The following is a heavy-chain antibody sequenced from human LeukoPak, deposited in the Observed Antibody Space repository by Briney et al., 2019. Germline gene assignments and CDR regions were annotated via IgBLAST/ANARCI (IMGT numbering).Heavy chain of an antibody. CDR1: GDSISTDYY. Sequence: SETLSLTCSVSGDSISTDYYWAWSRRPPGKGLEGVGRIYHTGSTYYNPSLKSRGFISIDTSKNQFSLKVISVTAADWALYYCARGRSGYGGDSGIASCDRWGLGTLVTVSS. V-gene: IGHV4-38-2*02. CDR3: ARGRSGYGGDSGIASCDR. D-gene: IGHD2-21*02. J-gene: IGHJ4*02. CDR2: IYHTGST.